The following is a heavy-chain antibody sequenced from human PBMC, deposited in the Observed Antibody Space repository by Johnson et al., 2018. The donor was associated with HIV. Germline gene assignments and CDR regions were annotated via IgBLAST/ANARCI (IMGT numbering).Heavy chain of an antibody. V-gene: IGHV3-66*01. Sequence: VQLVESGGGVVQPGRSLRLSCAASDFTFSNNAIHWVRQAPGKGLEWVSVIYSGGSTYYADSVKGRFTVSRDISKNTLYLQMNSLRAEDTAVYYCARGEWELNAGHGFDIWGQGTMVTVSS. CDR2: IYSGGST. CDR1: DFTFSNNA. CDR3: ARGEWELNAGHGFDI. J-gene: IGHJ3*02. D-gene: IGHD1-26*01.